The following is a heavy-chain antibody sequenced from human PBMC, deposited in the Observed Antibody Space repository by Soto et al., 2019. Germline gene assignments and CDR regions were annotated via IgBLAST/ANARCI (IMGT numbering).Heavy chain of an antibody. J-gene: IGHJ4*02. Sequence: GGSLRLSCAASGFTVSSNYMSWVRQAPGKGLEWVSVIYSGGSTYYADSVKGRFTISRDNSKNTLYLQMNSLRAEDTAVYYCARDKLDSSGYPYYFDYWGQGTLVTVSS. D-gene: IGHD3-22*01. CDR3: ARDKLDSSGYPYYFDY. CDR2: IYSGGST. CDR1: GFTVSSNY. V-gene: IGHV3-53*01.